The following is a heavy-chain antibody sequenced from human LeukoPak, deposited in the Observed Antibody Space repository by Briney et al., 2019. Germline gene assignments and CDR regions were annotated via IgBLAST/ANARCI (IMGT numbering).Heavy chain of an antibody. CDR1: GYTFTGYY. J-gene: IGHJ4*02. Sequence: ASVKVSCKASGYTFTGYYMHWVRQAPGQGLEWMGWINPNSGGTNYAQKFQGRVTMTRDTSISTAYMELSRLRSDDTAVYYCARSIVVVPAGIYYFDYWGQGTLVTVSS. V-gene: IGHV1-2*02. CDR2: INPNSGGT. CDR3: ARSIVVVPAGIYYFDY. D-gene: IGHD2-2*01.